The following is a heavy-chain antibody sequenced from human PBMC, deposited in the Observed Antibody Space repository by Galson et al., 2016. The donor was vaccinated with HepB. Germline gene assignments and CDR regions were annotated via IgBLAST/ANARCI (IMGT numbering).Heavy chain of an antibody. J-gene: IGHJ6*02. CDR1: GYDFTNYW. D-gene: IGHD3-10*01. CDR3: ARPVRFRLEYSCYFALDV. Sequence: QSGAEVKKPGESLQISCKCSGYDFTNYWITWVRQMPGKGLEWMGSIDPTDSYTNYSPSFQAHVTISIYKSITTASLQWSSLKASDTAIYDCARPVRFRLEYSCYFALDVWGQGTTVTVSS. V-gene: IGHV5-10-1*01. CDR2: IDPTDSYT.